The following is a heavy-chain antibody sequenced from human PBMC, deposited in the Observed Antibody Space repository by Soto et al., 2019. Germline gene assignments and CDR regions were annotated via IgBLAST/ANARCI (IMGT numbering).Heavy chain of an antibody. J-gene: IGHJ4*02. CDR3: ARDVDTAMVSGPPDY. D-gene: IGHD5-18*01. Sequence: PSETLSLTCTVSGGSFKSGSYSWSWIRQPPGKGLEWIGYVYHTGRTSYNPSLKSRVSISMDTSKNQFSLNLDSVTAADTAVYYCARDVDTAMVSGPPDYWGQGTLVTVSS. V-gene: IGHV4-61*01. CDR2: VYHTGRT. CDR1: GGSFKSGSYS.